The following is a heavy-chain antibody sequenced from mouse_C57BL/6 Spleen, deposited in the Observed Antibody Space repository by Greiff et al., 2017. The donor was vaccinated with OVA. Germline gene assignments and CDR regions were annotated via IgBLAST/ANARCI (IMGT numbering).Heavy chain of an antibody. J-gene: IGHJ4*01. CDR2: IDPSDSYT. CDR1: GYTFTSYW. D-gene: IGHD4-1*01. CDR3: ARGLGLGYAMDY. Sequence: QVQLQQSGAELVMPGASVKLSCKASGYTFTSYWMHWVKQRPGQGLEWIGEIDPSDSYTNYNQKFKGKSTLTVDKSSSTAYMQLSSLTSEDSAVYYCARGLGLGYAMDYWGQGTSVTVSS. V-gene: IGHV1-69*01.